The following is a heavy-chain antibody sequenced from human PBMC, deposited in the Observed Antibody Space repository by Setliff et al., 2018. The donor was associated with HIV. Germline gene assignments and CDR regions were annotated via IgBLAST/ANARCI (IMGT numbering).Heavy chain of an antibody. V-gene: IGHV1-2*02. CDR3: ARGKTWLRFLDY. D-gene: IGHD5-12*01. CDR2: FNPFSGGT. CDR1: GGTFSSYA. Sequence: GASVKVSCKASGGTFSSYAISWVRQAPGQGLEWVGWFNPFSGGTNFAQKFQGRVTMTRDTSISTAYMELSRLRSDDTAVYYCARGKTWLRFLDYWGQGTLVTVSS. J-gene: IGHJ4*02.